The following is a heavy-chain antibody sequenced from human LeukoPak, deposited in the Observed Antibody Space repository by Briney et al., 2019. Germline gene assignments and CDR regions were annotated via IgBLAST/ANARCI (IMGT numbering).Heavy chain of an antibody. Sequence: ASVKVSCKASGYTFTSYHMHWVRQAPGQGLEWMGIINPSGGSTSYAQKFQGRVTMTRDTSTSTVYMELSSLRSEDTAVYYCAREKDVDTAMVDYYGMDVWGKGTTVTVSS. J-gene: IGHJ6*04. V-gene: IGHV1-46*01. CDR2: INPSGGST. CDR1: GYTFTSYH. D-gene: IGHD5-18*01. CDR3: AREKDVDTAMVDYYGMDV.